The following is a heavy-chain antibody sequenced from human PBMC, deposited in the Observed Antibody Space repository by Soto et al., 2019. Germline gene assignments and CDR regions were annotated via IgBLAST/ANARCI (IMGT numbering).Heavy chain of an antibody. CDR1: GFTFSSYW. Sequence: EVQLVESGGGLVQPGGSLRLSCAASGFTFSSYWMHWVRQAPGKGLVWVSRINSDGSSTSYADSVKGRFTISRDIAKNTLYLQMNSLRAEDTTVYYCARDPSSQIAIRDYWGQGTLVTVSS. CDR2: INSDGSST. CDR3: ARDPSSQIAIRDY. V-gene: IGHV3-74*01. D-gene: IGHD2-21*01. J-gene: IGHJ4*02.